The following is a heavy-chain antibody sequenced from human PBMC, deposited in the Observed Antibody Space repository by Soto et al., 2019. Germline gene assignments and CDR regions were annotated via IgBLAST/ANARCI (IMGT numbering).Heavy chain of an antibody. D-gene: IGHD2-2*01. J-gene: IGHJ6*02. CDR1: GFTFSSYA. CDR2: ISGSGGRT. CDR3: AKGRPAVSIYYYGMDV. Sequence: GGSLRLSCAASGFTFSSYAMSWVRQAPGKGLEWVSAISGSGGRTYYADSVKGRFTISRDNSKNTLYLQMNSLRAEDTAVYYCAKGRPAVSIYYYGMDVGGQGTTVTFSS. V-gene: IGHV3-23*01.